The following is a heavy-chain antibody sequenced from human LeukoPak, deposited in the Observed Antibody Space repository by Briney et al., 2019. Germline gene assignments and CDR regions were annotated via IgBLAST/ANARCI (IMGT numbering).Heavy chain of an antibody. Sequence: GGSLRLSCAASGFTFSSYAMHWVRQAPGKGLEWVSAISGSGGSTYYADSVKGRFTISRDNAKNSLYLQMNSLRAEDTAVYYCARDQNYYGSGSYSRGVPAFDPWGQGTLVTVSS. CDR3: ARDQNYYGSGSYSRGVPAFDP. CDR2: ISGSGGST. CDR1: GFTFSSYA. J-gene: IGHJ5*02. D-gene: IGHD3-10*01. V-gene: IGHV3-21*01.